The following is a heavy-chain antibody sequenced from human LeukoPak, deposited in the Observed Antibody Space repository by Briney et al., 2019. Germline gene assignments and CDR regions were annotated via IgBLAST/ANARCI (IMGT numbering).Heavy chain of an antibody. Sequence: GGSLRLSCAASGFTFSSYAMHWVRQAPGKGLEWVAVIWYGGSNKYYADSVKGRFTISRDNSKNTLYLQMNSLRAEDTAVYYCAKEGSTVTSPFYYFDYWGQGTLVTVSS. CDR1: GFTFSSYA. CDR3: AKEGSTVTSPFYYFDY. CDR2: IWYGGSNK. V-gene: IGHV3-30*02. J-gene: IGHJ4*02. D-gene: IGHD4-11*01.